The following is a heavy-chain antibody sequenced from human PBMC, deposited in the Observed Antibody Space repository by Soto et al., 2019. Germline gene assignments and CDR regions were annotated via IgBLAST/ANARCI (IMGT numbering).Heavy chain of an antibody. D-gene: IGHD3-3*01. CDR1: GYTFTSYD. Sequence: ASVKVSCKASGYTFTSYDSNWVRQATGQGLEWMGWMNPNSGNTGYAQKFQGRVTMTRNTSISTAYMELSSLRSEDTAVYYCGRGAYYDFWSGYSRGRYYYGMDVWGQGTTVTVSS. V-gene: IGHV1-8*01. CDR3: GRGAYYDFWSGYSRGRYYYGMDV. CDR2: MNPNSGNT. J-gene: IGHJ6*02.